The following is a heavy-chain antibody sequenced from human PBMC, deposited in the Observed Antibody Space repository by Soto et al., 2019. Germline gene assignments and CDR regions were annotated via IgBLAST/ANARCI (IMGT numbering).Heavy chain of an antibody. Sequence: DVELLESGGGLVHPGGSLRLSCTASGFSLGDYGMNWVRQTPGKGLEWVSTISASGHSAYSVDSVKGRLIISRDNSKNTLYLQMNSLRAEDTAVYYCARSALLWWALDSWGQGTLVTVSS. J-gene: IGHJ4*02. CDR1: GFSLGDYG. V-gene: IGHV3-23*01. CDR3: ARSALLWWALDS. D-gene: IGHD2-15*01. CDR2: ISASGHSA.